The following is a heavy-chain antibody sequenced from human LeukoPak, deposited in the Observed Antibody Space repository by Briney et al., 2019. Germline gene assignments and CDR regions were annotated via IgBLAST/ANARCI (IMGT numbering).Heavy chain of an antibody. Sequence: PGGSLRLSCAASGFTFSSYAMSWVRQAPGKGLEWVSAISGSGGSTYYADSVKGRFTISRDNSKTTLYLQMNSLRAEDTAVYYCAKDMGSPNQDLTYYYDSSGYFDYWGQGTLVTVSS. CDR2: ISGSGGST. V-gene: IGHV3-23*01. CDR1: GFTFSSYA. J-gene: IGHJ4*02. D-gene: IGHD3-22*01. CDR3: AKDMGSPNQDLTYYYDSSGYFDY.